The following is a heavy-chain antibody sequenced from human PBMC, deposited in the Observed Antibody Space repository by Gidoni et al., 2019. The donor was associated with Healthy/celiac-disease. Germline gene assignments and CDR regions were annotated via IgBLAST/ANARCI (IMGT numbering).Heavy chain of an antibody. CDR2: IWYDGSNK. D-gene: IGHD4-17*01. CDR1: GFTFSSYG. V-gene: IGHV3-33*01. CDR3: ARAGTTVVTTYYNWFDP. Sequence: QVQPVESGGGVVQPGRSLRRSCAASGFTFSSYGMHWVRQAPGKGLEWVAVIWYDGSNKYYADSVKGRFTISRDNSKNTLYLQMNSLRAEDTAVYYCARAGTTVVTTYYNWFDPWGQGTLVTVSS. J-gene: IGHJ5*02.